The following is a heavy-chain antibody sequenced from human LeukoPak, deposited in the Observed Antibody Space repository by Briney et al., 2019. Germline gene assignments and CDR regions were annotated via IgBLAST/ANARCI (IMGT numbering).Heavy chain of an antibody. CDR2: IYYSGST. CDR1: GGSISSYY. CDR3: ARPSSSLGAFDI. Sequence: PSETLSLTCTVSGGSISSYYWCWIRQPPGKGLEWIGYIYYSGSTNYNPSLKSGVTISVATSKNQFSLKLSSVPAADTAVYSWARPSSSLGAFDIWGQGTMVTVSS. J-gene: IGHJ3*02. V-gene: IGHV4-59*08. D-gene: IGHD6-13*01.